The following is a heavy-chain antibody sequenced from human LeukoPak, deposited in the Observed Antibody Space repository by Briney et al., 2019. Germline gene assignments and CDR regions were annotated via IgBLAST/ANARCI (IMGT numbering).Heavy chain of an antibody. V-gene: IGHV3-23*01. J-gene: IGHJ4*02. CDR2: ISGSGGST. D-gene: IGHD3-10*01. CDR3: AREGAYYYGSGSRPFDY. CDR1: GFTFSSYA. Sequence: GGSLRLSCAASGFTFSSYAMSWVRQAPGKGLEWVSAISGSGGSTYYADSVKGRFTISRDNSKNTLYLQMNSLRAEDTAVYYCAREGAYYYGSGSRPFDYWGQGTLVTVSS.